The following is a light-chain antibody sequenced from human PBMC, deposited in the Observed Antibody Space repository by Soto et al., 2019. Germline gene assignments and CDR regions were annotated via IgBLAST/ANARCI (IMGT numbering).Light chain of an antibody. V-gene: IGLV2-23*01. CDR1: SSDVGSYNL. Sequence: QSVLTQPASVSGSPGQSITISCTGTSSDVGSYNLVSWYQLHPGKAPKLMIYEDTKRPSGVSDRFSGSKSANTASLTISGLQAEDEADYYCCSYGGRSTYVFGTGTKLTVL. J-gene: IGLJ1*01. CDR3: CSYGGRSTYV. CDR2: EDT.